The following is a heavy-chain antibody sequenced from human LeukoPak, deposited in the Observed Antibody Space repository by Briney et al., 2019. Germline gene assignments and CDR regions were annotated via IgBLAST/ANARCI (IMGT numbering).Heavy chain of an antibody. Sequence: PGGSLRLSCAASGFTFSNYWMTWVRQAPGKGLEWVANIKQDGSEKYYVDSVKGRFTISRDNAKNSLYLQMNSLRAEDTAVHYCARGGYYGSGRFSDFDYWGQGTLVTVSS. CDR1: GFTFSNYW. CDR2: IKQDGSEK. V-gene: IGHV3-7*01. D-gene: IGHD3-10*01. CDR3: ARGGYYGSGRFSDFDY. J-gene: IGHJ4*02.